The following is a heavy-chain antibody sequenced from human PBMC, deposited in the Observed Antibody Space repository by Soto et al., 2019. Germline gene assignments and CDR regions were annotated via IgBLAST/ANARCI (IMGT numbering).Heavy chain of an antibody. V-gene: IGHV4-59*01. Sequence: SETLSLTCTGSGDSIYTYYWTWIRQPPGKGLEWIGYIYYSGSASYNPSLKSRVTISVDPSKNQFSLRLSSVTAADTAVYYCARGGNTALAYYYFGLEVWGQGTTVTVS. J-gene: IGHJ6*02. D-gene: IGHD5-18*01. CDR1: GDSIYTYY. CDR3: ARGGNTALAYYYFGLEV. CDR2: IYYSGSA.